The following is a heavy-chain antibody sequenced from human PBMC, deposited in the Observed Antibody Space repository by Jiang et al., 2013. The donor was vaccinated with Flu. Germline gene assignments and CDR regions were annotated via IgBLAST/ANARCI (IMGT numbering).Heavy chain of an antibody. CDR2: IYYSES. CDR3: ARPSPEYYYYFAMDV. Sequence: IYYSESNYNPSLKGRVTMSVDTSKNQFSLQLSSVTAADTAVYYCARPSPEYYYYFAMDVWGQGTTVTVSS. J-gene: IGHJ6*02. V-gene: IGHV4-39*01.